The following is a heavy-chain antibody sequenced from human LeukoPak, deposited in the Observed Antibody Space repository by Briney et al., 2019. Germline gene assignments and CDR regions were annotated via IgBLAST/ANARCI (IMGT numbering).Heavy chain of an antibody. V-gene: IGHV3-33*06. CDR1: GFTFSSYG. J-gene: IGHJ4*02. D-gene: IGHD4-17*01. CDR2: IWYDGSNK. CDR3: AKDGNYGDYRFGD. Sequence: GGSLRLSCAASGFTFSSYGMHWVRQAPGKGLEWVAVIWYDGSNKYYADSVKGRFTISRDNSKNTLYLQMNSLRAEDTAVYYCAKDGNYGDYRFGDWGQGTLVTVSS.